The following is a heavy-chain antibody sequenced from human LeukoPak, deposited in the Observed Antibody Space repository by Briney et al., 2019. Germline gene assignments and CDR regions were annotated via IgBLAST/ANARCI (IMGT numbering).Heavy chain of an antibody. J-gene: IGHJ6*03. CDR2: ILYSGST. Sequence: PSETLSLTCTVSGGSISSDYWSWIRQPPGKRLEWIGYILYSGSTNYNPSLKSRVTMSVDTSKNQFSLKVSSVTAADTAVYYSARGSSSWSDYYYMDVWGKGTTVTVSS. CDR3: ARGSSSWSDYYYMDV. V-gene: IGHV4-59*01. D-gene: IGHD6-13*01. CDR1: GGSISSDY.